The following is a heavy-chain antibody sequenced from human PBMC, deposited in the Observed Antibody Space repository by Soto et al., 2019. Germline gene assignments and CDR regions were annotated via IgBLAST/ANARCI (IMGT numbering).Heavy chain of an antibody. V-gene: IGHV4-31*03. Sequence: SETLSLTCTVSGDSISSIDYYWSWIRHLPGKGLEWIGYIHHSGLTYYNPSLKSRVHLSVDTPKNQLSLNLNSVTAADTAVYYCAGKPNALYYFDYWGQGALVTVSS. J-gene: IGHJ4*02. CDR3: AGKPNALYYFDY. CDR1: GDSISSIDYY. D-gene: IGHD2-8*01. CDR2: IHHSGLT.